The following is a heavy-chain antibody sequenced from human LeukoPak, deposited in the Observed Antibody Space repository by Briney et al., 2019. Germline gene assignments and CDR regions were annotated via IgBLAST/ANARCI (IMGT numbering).Heavy chain of an antibody. CDR3: ARDLIPYYDSSGYWSLDY. CDR1: GYTFTGYY. J-gene: IGHJ4*02. CDR2: ISAYNGNT. D-gene: IGHD3-22*01. Sequence: GASVKVSCKASGYTFTGYYMHWVRQAPGQGLEWMGWISAYNGNTNYAQKLQGRVTMTRDMSTSTVYMELSSLRSEDTAVYYCARDLIPYYDSSGYWSLDYWGQGTLVTVSS. V-gene: IGHV1-18*04.